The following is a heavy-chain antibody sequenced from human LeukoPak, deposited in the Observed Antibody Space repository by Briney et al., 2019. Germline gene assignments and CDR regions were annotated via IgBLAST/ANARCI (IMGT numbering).Heavy chain of an antibody. D-gene: IGHD6-13*01. Sequence: KPSETLSLTCSVSGDSMNNHAYYWDWIRQPPGQGLEWIGTVYYTGNTYYNPSLRSRVTMSVDTSKNQFSLKLRSVTAADTAVYYCVSPRGNNWFDPWGQGTLVTVSS. CDR1: GDSMNNHAYY. CDR3: VSPRGNNWFDP. CDR2: VYYTGNT. V-gene: IGHV4-39*01. J-gene: IGHJ5*02.